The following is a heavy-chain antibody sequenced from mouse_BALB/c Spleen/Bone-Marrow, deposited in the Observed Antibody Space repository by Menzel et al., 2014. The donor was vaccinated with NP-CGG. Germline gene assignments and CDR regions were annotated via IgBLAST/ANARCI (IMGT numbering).Heavy chain of an antibody. CDR1: GFTFSSYT. CDR2: ISNGGGST. D-gene: IGHD1-2*01. CDR3: ARRSAATYYFDY. V-gene: IGHV5-12-2*01. Sequence: EVKLVESGGGLVQPGGSLKLSCAASGFTFSSYTMSWVRQTPEKRLEWVAYISNGGGSTYYPDTVKGRFTISRDNAKNTLYLQMSSPKSEDTAMYYCARRSAATYYFDYWGQGTTLTVSS. J-gene: IGHJ2*01.